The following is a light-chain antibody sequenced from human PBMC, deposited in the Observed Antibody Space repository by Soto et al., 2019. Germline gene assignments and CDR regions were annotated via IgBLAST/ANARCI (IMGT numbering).Light chain of an antibody. CDR2: SNN. CDR1: SSNIGSNT. J-gene: IGLJ7*01. V-gene: IGLV1-44*01. CDR3: AAWDDSLNGAV. Sequence: QSVLTQPPSASGTPGQRVTISCSGSSSNIGSNTVNWYQQLPGTAPKLLIYSNNQRPSGVPDRFSGSKSSTSASLALSGLQSEDEADYYCAAWDDSLNGAVFGGGTQLTVL.